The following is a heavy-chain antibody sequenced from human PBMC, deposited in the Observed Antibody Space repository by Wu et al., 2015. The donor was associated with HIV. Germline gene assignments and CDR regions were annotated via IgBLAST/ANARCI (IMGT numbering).Heavy chain of an antibody. V-gene: IGHV1-69*12. CDR2: IIPIFGTA. CDR1: GGTFSSYA. Sequence: QVQLVQSGAEVKKPGSSVKVSCKASGGTFSSYAISWVRQAPGQGLEWMGGIIPIFGTANYAQKFQGRVTITADESTSTAYMELSSLRSEDTAVYYCARDEGGSYQSYYYGMDVVGPRDHGHRLL. J-gene: IGHJ6*02. D-gene: IGHD1-26*01. CDR3: ARDEGGSYQSYYYGMDV.